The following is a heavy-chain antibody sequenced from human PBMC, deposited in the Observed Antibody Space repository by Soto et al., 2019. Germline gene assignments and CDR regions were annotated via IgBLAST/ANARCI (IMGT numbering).Heavy chain of an antibody. Sequence: SETLSLTCTVSGGSISSYYWSWIRQPPGKGLEWIGYIYYSGSTNYNPSLKSRVTISVDTSKNQFSLKLSSVTAADTAVYYCARAPSVYCSSTSCSRYYYYYMDVWGKGTTVTVSS. CDR1: GGSISSYY. CDR2: IYYSGST. V-gene: IGHV4-59*01. CDR3: ARAPSVYCSSTSCSRYYYYYMDV. D-gene: IGHD2-2*01. J-gene: IGHJ6*03.